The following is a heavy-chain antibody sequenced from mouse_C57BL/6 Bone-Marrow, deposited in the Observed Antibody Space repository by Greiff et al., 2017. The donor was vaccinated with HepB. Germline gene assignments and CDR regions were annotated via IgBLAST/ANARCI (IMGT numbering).Heavy chain of an antibody. CDR1: GYTFTDYY. J-gene: IGHJ2*01. Sequence: EVQVVESGGGLVQPGGSLSLSCAASGYTFTDYYMSWVRQPPGQGLEWMGFIRNKANGYTTEYSAYVKGRFTISRDNSQSILYLQLNALRAEDTAAYYCARCASITTVVSYSFDYWGQGTTLTVSS. D-gene: IGHD1-1*01. V-gene: IGHV7-3*01. CDR3: ARCASITTVVSYSFDY. CDR2: IRNKANGYTT.